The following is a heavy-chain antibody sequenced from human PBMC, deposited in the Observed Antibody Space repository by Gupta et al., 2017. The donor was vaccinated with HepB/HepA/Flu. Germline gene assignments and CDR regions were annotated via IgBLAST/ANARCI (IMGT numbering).Heavy chain of an antibody. D-gene: IGHD6-13*01. CDR3: ARASSSWYWGIDY. J-gene: IGHJ4*02. V-gene: IGHV3-33*01. Sequence: QVQLVESGGGVVQPGRSLRLSCAASGFTFSSYGMHWVRQAPGKGLEWVAVIWYDGSNKYYADSVKGRFTISRDNSKNTLYLQMNSLRAEDTAVYYCARASSSWYWGIDYWGQGTLVTVSS. CDR1: GFTFSSYG. CDR2: IWYDGSNK.